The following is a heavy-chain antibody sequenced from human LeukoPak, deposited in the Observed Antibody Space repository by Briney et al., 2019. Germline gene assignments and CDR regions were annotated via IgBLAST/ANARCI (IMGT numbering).Heavy chain of an antibody. D-gene: IGHD1-1*01. Sequence: SETLSLTCTVSGGSISSSSYDWGWIRQPPGKGLQWIGSIHYSGSTYYNPSLKSRVTISLDTSKNQLSLNLSSVTAADTAGYYCAKPYWAGTTTRGYSYYVDVWGKGTTVTVSS. CDR2: IHYSGST. V-gene: IGHV4-39*01. CDR3: AKPYWAGTTTRGYSYYVDV. CDR1: GGSISSSSYD. J-gene: IGHJ6*03.